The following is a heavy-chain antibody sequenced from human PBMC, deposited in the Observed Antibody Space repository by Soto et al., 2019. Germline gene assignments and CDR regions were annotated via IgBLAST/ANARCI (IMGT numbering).Heavy chain of an antibody. CDR1: GFSFSTYW. J-gene: IGHJ4*02. Sequence: EVQLVESGGGLVRPGGSLRLSCAASGFSFSTYWMSWVRQAPGKGLEWVANITQDGSENYYVDSVKGRFPISRDNAKNSLYLQMNSLRGEDTPVYYCATRGYCSGGSCAQVVDYWGQGTLVIVSS. CDR3: ATRGYCSGGSCAQVVDY. CDR2: ITQDGSEN. V-gene: IGHV3-7*01. D-gene: IGHD2-15*01.